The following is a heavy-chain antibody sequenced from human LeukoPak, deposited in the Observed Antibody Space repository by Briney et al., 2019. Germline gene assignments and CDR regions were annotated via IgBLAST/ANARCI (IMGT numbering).Heavy chain of an antibody. CDR1: GFTFSIYG. CDR3: AKDRAPMVVYYYMDA. Sequence: PGGSLRLSCAASGFTFSIYGMQWVRQAPGKGLEWVAFIQYDGSNKYYADSVKGRFTISRDNSKNTLYLQMNSLRGEDTAVYYCAKDRAPMVVYYYMDAWGKGTTVTVSS. V-gene: IGHV3-30*02. J-gene: IGHJ6*03. CDR2: IQYDGSNK. D-gene: IGHD2-8*01.